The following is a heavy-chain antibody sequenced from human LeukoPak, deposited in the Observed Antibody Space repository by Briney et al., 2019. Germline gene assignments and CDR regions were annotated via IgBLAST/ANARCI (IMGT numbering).Heavy chain of an antibody. Sequence: ASVKVSCKASRYTFNDYYIHWVRQAPGQGLEWMGWINPNSGGTNYAQKFQGRVTMTRDTSISTACMELSRLRSDDTAIYYCAREGQLVLDYWGQGTLVTVSS. CDR1: RYTFNDYY. D-gene: IGHD6-13*01. J-gene: IGHJ4*02. CDR2: INPNSGGT. CDR3: AREGQLVLDY. V-gene: IGHV1-2*02.